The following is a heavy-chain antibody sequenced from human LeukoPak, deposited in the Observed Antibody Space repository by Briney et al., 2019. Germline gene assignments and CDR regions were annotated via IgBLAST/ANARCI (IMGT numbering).Heavy chain of an antibody. CDR2: ISGSGGST. J-gene: IGHJ4*02. CDR3: AKDTTHYSSSGFDY. V-gene: IGHV3-23*01. CDR1: GFTFSSYA. D-gene: IGHD6-6*01. Sequence: QSGGSLRLSCAASGFTFSSYAMSWVRQAPGKGLEWVSAISGSGGSTYYADSVKGRFTISRDNSKNTLYLQMNSLRAEDMALYYCAKDTTHYSSSGFDYWGQGTLVTVSS.